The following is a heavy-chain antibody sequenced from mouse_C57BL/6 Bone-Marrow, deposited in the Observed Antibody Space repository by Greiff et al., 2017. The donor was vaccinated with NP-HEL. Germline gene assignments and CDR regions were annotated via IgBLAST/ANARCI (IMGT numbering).Heavy chain of an antibody. V-gene: IGHV7-1*01. CDR1: GFTFSDFY. CDR3: ARDAVYYSSMDY. CDR2: SRNKANDYTT. Sequence: EVKLMESGGGLVQSGRSLRLSCATSGFTFSDFYMEWVRQAPGKGLEWIAASRNKANDYTTEYSASVKGRFIVSRDTSQSILYLQMNALRAEDTAIYYCARDAVYYSSMDYWGQGTSVTVSS. D-gene: IGHD1-1*01. J-gene: IGHJ4*01.